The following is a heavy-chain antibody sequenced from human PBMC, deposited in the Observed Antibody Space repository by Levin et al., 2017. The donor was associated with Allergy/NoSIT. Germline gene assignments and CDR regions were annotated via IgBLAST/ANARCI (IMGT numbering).Heavy chain of an antibody. CDR3: ARGGDAYFDWLYEY. J-gene: IGHJ4*02. CDR2: ISSSGSTI. V-gene: IGHV3-48*03. D-gene: IGHD3-9*01. CDR1: GFTFSSYE. Sequence: PGGSLRLSCAASGFTFSSYEMNWVRQAPGKGLEWVSYISSSGSTIYYADSVKGRFTISRDNAKNSLYLQMNSLRAEDTAVYYCARGGDAYFDWLYEYWGQGTLVTVSS.